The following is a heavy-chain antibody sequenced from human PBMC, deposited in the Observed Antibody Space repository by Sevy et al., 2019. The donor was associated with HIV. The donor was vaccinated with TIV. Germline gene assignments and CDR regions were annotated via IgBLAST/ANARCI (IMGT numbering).Heavy chain of an antibody. D-gene: IGHD3-22*01. V-gene: IGHV4-38-2*02. J-gene: IGHJ4*02. CDR2: IHQSGNT. CDR1: GYSISTGYY. CDR3: ARRTYYSDSTAYYFDY. Sequence: SETLSLTCTVSGYSISTGYYWGWIRQPPGKGLEWIGNIHQSGNTYYNPSLKSRITISVDTSKNQFSLNLISVTAADTAVYYCARRTYYSDSTAYYFDYWGQGTLVTVSS.